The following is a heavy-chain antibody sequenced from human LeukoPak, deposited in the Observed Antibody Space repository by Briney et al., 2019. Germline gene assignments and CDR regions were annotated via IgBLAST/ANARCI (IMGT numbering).Heavy chain of an antibody. CDR1: GGSMSSSNW. J-gene: IGHJ4*02. D-gene: IGHD5-12*01. Sequence: SGTLSLTCAVSGGSMSSSNWWSRVRQPLGKGLEWIGEIYHSGSTNYNPSLKSRVTISVDKSKNQFSLKLSSVTAADTAVYYCARYGYSGYDYDYWGQGTLVTVSS. CDR2: IYHSGST. V-gene: IGHV4-4*02. CDR3: ARYGYSGYDYDY.